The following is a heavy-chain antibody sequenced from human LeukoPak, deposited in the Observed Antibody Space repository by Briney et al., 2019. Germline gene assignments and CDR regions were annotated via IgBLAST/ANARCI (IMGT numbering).Heavy chain of an antibody. CDR3: ARGRRVRSTSFYYYYYMDV. Sequence: GASVKVSCKASGYTFTSYDINWVRQATGQGLEWMGWMNPNSGNTGYAQKFQGRVTMTRNTSISTAYMELSSLRSEDTAVYYCARGRRVRSTSFYYYYYMDVWGKGTTVTVFS. D-gene: IGHD2-2*01. J-gene: IGHJ6*03. V-gene: IGHV1-8*01. CDR1: GYTFTSYD. CDR2: MNPNSGNT.